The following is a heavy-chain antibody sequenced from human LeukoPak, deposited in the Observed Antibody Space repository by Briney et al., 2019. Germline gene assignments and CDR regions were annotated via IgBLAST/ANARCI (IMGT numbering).Heavy chain of an antibody. CDR2: IYNGDNT. J-gene: IGHJ4*02. Sequence: GGSLRLSCVASRFTVSNNHMNWVRQAPGKGLEWVSVIYNGDNTYYADSVQGRFTISKDNSKNTLYLQMNSPRPEDTAVHFCARASRWLAFDNWGQGTLVTVSS. V-gene: IGHV3-66*01. CDR3: ARASRWLAFDN. D-gene: IGHD6-19*01. CDR1: RFTVSNNH.